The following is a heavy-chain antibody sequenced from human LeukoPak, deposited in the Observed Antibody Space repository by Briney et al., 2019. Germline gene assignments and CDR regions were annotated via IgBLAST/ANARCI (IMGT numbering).Heavy chain of an antibody. CDR3: ATSPMDV. CDR1: GYTFTSYG. CDR2: FDPEDGET. Sequence: GASVKVSCKASGYTFTSYGISWVRQAPGKGLEWMGGFDPEDGETIYAQKFQGRVTMTEDTSTDTAYMELSSLRSEDTAVYYCATSPMDVWGKGTTVTVSS. J-gene: IGHJ6*03. V-gene: IGHV1-24*01.